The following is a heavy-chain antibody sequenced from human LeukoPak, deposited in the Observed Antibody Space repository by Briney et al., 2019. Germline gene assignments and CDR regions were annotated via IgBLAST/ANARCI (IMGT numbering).Heavy chain of an antibody. CDR3: VRGRYYYDSSGYLDY. J-gene: IGHJ4*02. CDR2: ISYDGSNK. CDR1: GFTFSDYA. Sequence: GGSLRLSCAASGFTFSDYALHWVRQAPGKGLEWVALISYDGSNKYYADSVKGRFTISRDNSKNTLYLQMNSLRAEDTAVYYCVRGRYYYDSSGYLDYWGQGTLVTVSS. V-gene: IGHV3-30-3*01. D-gene: IGHD3-22*01.